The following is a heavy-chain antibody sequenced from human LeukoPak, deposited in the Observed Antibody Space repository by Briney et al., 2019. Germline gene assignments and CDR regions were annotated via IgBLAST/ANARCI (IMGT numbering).Heavy chain of an antibody. V-gene: IGHV4-39*07. J-gene: IGHJ4*02. CDR2: IYYSGST. CDR1: GGSISSSSYY. D-gene: IGHD3-10*01. CDR3: VSLYGSGSYYPSDY. Sequence: PAETLSLTCTVSGGSISSSSYYWGWIRQPPGKGLEWIGSIYYSGSTYYNPSLKSRVTISVDTSNNQISLKLSSVTAADTAVYYCVSLYGSGSYYPSDYWGQGTLVTVSS.